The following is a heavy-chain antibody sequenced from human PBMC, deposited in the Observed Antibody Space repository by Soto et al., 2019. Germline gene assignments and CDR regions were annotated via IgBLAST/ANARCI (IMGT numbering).Heavy chain of an antibody. CDR2: MCYGVST. CDR3: ARLPSRHLVDY. D-gene: IGHD3-3*02. Sequence: SETLSLTCTVSGSSINSSGYYWGWIRQPPGKGLEWIGSMCYGVSTYYNPSLKSRVTVSVDTSKNQFSLNLRSVTAADTAVYYCARLPSRHLVDYWGQGTLVTVSS. CDR1: GSSINSSGYY. V-gene: IGHV4-39*01. J-gene: IGHJ4*02.